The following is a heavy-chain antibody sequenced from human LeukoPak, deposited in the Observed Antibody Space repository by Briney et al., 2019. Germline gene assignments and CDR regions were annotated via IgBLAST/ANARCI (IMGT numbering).Heavy chain of an antibody. V-gene: IGHV1-2*06. CDR2: INPNSGGT. J-gene: IGHJ3*02. CDR3: ARVPYYYDSSGYEDAFDI. CDR1: GYTFTGYY. D-gene: IGHD3-22*01. Sequence: GASVKVSCKASGYTFTGYYMHWVRQAPGQGLEWMGRINPNSGGTNYAQKFQGRVTMTRDTSISTAYMELSRLMSDDTAVYYCARVPYYYDSSGYEDAFDIWGQGTMVTVSS.